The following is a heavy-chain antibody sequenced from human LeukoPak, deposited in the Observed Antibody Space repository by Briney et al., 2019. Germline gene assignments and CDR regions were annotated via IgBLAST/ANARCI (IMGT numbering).Heavy chain of an antibody. D-gene: IGHD6-6*01. CDR2: ISYDGSNK. CDR1: GLTFSSYA. CDR3: ARDVRSGGGPGSSDYYYYYMDV. Sequence: GGSLRLSCAASGLTFSSYAMHWVRQAPGKGLEWVAVISYDGSNKYYADSVKGRFTISRDNSKNTLYLQMNSLRAEDTAVYYCARDVRSGGGPGSSDYYYYYMDVWGKGTTVTVSS. V-gene: IGHV3-30*04. J-gene: IGHJ6*03.